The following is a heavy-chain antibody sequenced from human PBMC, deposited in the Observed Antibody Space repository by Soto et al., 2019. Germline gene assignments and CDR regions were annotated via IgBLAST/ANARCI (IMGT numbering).Heavy chain of an antibody. CDR1: GGSISSYY. Sequence: SETLSLTCTVSGGSISSYYWSWIRQPPGKGLEWIGYIYYSGSTNYNPSLKSRVTISVDTSKNQFSLKLSSVTVADTAVYYCARNYGHAFDIWGQGTMVTVSS. CDR3: ARNYGHAFDI. CDR2: IYYSGST. D-gene: IGHD1-7*01. V-gene: IGHV4-59*01. J-gene: IGHJ3*02.